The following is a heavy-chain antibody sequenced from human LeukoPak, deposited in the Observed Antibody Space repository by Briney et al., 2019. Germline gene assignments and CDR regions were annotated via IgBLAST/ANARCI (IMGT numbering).Heavy chain of an antibody. J-gene: IGHJ4*02. D-gene: IGHD2-15*01. Sequence: SETLSLTCTVSGGSIDRSTYYWGWIRQPPGKGLEWIGSIYYAGSTYYSPSLKSRVTLSVDTSKNHFSLRMNSVTAADTAVYYCASIAARGDHWGPRTLVTVFS. CDR3: ASIAARGDH. CDR2: IYYAGST. CDR1: GGSIDRSTYY. V-gene: IGHV4-39*02.